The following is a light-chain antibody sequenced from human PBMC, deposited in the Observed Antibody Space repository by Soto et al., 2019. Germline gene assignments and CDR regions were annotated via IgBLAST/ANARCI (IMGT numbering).Light chain of an antibody. CDR3: QQYGSSLFT. Sequence: IVLTQSPGTLSLSPGEGATLSCRASQSVSSSYLAWYQQKPGQAPRLLIYGASSRATAIPDRFSGSGSGTDFTLTISRLEPEDFAVYYCQQYGSSLFTFGPGTKVDIK. CDR2: GAS. V-gene: IGKV3-20*01. CDR1: QSVSSSY. J-gene: IGKJ3*01.